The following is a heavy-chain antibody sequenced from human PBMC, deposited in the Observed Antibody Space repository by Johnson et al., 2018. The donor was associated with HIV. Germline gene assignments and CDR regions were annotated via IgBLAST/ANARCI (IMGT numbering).Heavy chain of an antibody. Sequence: VQLVESGGGLVQPGGSLRLSCTASGFTFDDYGMSWVRQAPGKGLEWVSGIHWNGGSTGYADSVKGRFTISRDNSKNTLYLEMNSLRAEDTAVYYCAKDTGAYYDTFLAFDIWGQGTMVTVSS. CDR2: IHWNGGST. V-gene: IGHV3-20*04. D-gene: IGHD3-22*01. CDR3: AKDTGAYYDTFLAFDI. J-gene: IGHJ3*02. CDR1: GFTFDDYG.